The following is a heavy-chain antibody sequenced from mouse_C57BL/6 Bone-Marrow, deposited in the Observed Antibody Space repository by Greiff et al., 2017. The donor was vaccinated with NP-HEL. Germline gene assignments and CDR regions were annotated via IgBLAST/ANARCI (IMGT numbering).Heavy chain of an antibody. Sequence: EVQLQQSGGDLVKPGGSLKLSCAASGFTFSSYGMSWVRQTPDKRLEWVATISSGGSYTYYPDSVKGRFTISRDNAKNTLYLQMSSLKSEDTAMYYCARQRDYYGAMDYWGQGTSVTVSS. V-gene: IGHV5-6*01. D-gene: IGHD2-1*01. J-gene: IGHJ4*01. CDR1: GFTFSSYG. CDR3: ARQRDYYGAMDY. CDR2: ISSGGSYT.